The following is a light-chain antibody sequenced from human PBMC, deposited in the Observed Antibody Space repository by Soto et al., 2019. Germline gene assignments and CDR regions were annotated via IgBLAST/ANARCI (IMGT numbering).Light chain of an antibody. V-gene: IGKV1-5*01. J-gene: IGKJ2*01. Sequence: DIQMTQSPSTLSASVGDRVTITSRASQSINSWLAWYQQKPGKAPNLLISDASSLESGVPSRFSGSGSGTEFTLTISSLQPVDFATYYCQQYNYYPYTFGQGTKLEIK. CDR3: QQYNYYPYT. CDR2: DAS. CDR1: QSINSW.